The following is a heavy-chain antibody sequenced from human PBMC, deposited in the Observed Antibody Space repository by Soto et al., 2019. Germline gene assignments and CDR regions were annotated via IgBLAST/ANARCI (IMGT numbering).Heavy chain of an antibody. CDR2: IWYDGSNK. CDR3: ARDHSSGYYDAFDI. Sequence: QVQLAESGGGVVQPGRSLRLSCAASGFTFSSYGMHWVRQAPGKGLEWVAVIWYDGSNKYYADSVKGRFTISRDNSKNTLYLQMNSLRAEDTAVYYCARDHSSGYYDAFDIWGQGTMVTVSS. J-gene: IGHJ3*02. D-gene: IGHD3-22*01. CDR1: GFTFSSYG. V-gene: IGHV3-33*01.